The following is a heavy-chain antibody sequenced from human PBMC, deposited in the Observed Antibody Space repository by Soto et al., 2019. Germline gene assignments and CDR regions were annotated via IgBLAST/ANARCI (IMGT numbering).Heavy chain of an antibody. CDR3: ARHRTDYGDYYYYGMDV. Sequence: PSETLSLTCTVSGGSISSGDYYWSWIRQPPGKGLEWIGYIYYSGSTYYNPSLKSRVTISVDTSKNQFSLKLSSVTAADTAVYYCARHRTDYGDYYYYGMDVWGQGTTVPVSS. CDR1: GGSISSGDYY. D-gene: IGHD4-17*01. J-gene: IGHJ6*02. V-gene: IGHV4-30-4*01. CDR2: IYYSGST.